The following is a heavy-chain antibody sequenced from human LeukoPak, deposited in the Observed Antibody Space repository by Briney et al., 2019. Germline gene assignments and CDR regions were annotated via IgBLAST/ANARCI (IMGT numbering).Heavy chain of an antibody. V-gene: IGHV4-39*01. J-gene: IGHJ5*02. CDR3: ARRTIFGVITWFDP. CDR2: FSYRENT. Sequence: PSETLSLTCTVSGDSVSSSNYYWDWIRQPPGKGLEWVGTFSYRENTYYASSLKSRVTMSVDTSKNQFSLKLTSVTATDTAIYYCARRTIFGVITWFDPWGQGTLVTVSS. D-gene: IGHD3-3*01. CDR1: GDSVSSSNYY.